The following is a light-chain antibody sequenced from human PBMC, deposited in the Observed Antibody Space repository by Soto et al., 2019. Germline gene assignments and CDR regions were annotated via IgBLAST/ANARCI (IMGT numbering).Light chain of an antibody. CDR1: QSVRSN. CDR2: GAS. J-gene: IGKJ1*01. CDR3: QQYNSWLTWT. V-gene: IGKV3-15*01. Sequence: EIVMTQSPATLSVSPGERATLSCRASQSVRSNLAWYQQKPGQAPRLLIYGASTRATGIPARFSGSGSGTEFTLTINSLQSEDFAVYYCQQYNSWLTWTFGQGTKVDIK.